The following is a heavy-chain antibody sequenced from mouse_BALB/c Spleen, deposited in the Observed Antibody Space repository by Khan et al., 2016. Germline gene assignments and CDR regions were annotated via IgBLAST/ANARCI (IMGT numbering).Heavy chain of an antibody. CDR1: GYTFSSYW. CDR3: ARLGTARCDFDY. V-gene: IGHV1-9*01. D-gene: IGHD3-2*01. CDR2: ILPGSGST. Sequence: VQLQQSGAELMKPGASVKISCKAPGYTFSSYWIEWVKQSPGHGLEWIGEILPGSGSTIYNEKFKGKATFTADSSSNTAYMQLSSLTSEDSAVYYCARLGTARCDFDYWGQGTTLTVSS. J-gene: IGHJ2*01.